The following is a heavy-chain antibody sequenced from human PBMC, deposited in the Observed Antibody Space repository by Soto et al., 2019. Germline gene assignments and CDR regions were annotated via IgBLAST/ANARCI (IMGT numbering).Heavy chain of an antibody. CDR1: GFTFSSYA. J-gene: IGHJ4*02. V-gene: IGHV3-23*01. CDR3: AKDQQSGYYYDFGRHYYFDY. D-gene: IGHD3-22*01. Sequence: XVSLRLSCAASGFTFSSYAMSGVRQAPGKGLEWVSAISGSGGSTYYADSVKGRFTISRDNSKNTLYLQMNSLRAEDTAVYYCAKDQQSGYYYDFGRHYYFDYWGQGTLVTVSS. CDR2: ISGSGGST.